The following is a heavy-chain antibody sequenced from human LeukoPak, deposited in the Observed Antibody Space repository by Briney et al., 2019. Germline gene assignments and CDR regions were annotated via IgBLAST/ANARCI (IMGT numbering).Heavy chain of an antibody. CDR2: IIPIFGTA. CDR3: AFVPLDAYYFDY. V-gene: IGHV1-69*05. J-gene: IGHJ4*02. Sequence: SVKVSCKASGGTFSSYAISWVRQAPGQGLEWMGGIIPIFGTANYAQTFQGRVTITTDESTSTAYMELSSLRSEDTAVYYCAFVPLDAYYFDYWGQGTLVTVSS. D-gene: IGHD6-6*01. CDR1: GGTFSSYA.